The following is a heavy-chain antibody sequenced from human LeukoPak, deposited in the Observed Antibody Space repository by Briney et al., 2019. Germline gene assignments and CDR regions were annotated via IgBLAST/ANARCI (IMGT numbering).Heavy chain of an antibody. J-gene: IGHJ3*02. Sequence: SVKVSRKASGGTFRSYAISWVRQAPGQGLEWMGGIIPMFGTPNYAQKFQGRVRITADESTSTAYMELSSLRSEDTAVYYCAKTLGYCSTTGCYGAFDIWGQGTMVTVSS. CDR3: AKTLGYCSTTGCYGAFDI. V-gene: IGHV1-69*13. D-gene: IGHD2-2*01. CDR1: GGTFRSYA. CDR2: IIPMFGTP.